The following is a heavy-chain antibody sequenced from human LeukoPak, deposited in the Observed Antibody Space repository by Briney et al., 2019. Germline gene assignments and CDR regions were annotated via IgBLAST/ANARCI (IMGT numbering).Heavy chain of an antibody. Sequence: SSVKVSCKASGGTFSSYAISWVRQAPGQGLEWMGRIIPIFGTANYAQKFQGRVTITTDESTSIAYMELSSLRSEDTAVYYSARDLDYYDSSGSQTPGYMDVWGKGTTVTVSS. CDR2: IIPIFGTA. CDR3: ARDLDYYDSSGSQTPGYMDV. CDR1: GGTFSSYA. V-gene: IGHV1-69*05. D-gene: IGHD3-22*01. J-gene: IGHJ6*03.